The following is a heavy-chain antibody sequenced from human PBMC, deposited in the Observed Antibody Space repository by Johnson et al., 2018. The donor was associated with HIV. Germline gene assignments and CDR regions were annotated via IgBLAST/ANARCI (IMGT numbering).Heavy chain of an antibody. V-gene: IGHV3-66*01. J-gene: IGHJ3*02. CDR1: GFTVNSNY. Sequence: VQLVESGGGLVQPGGSLRLSCAAYGFTVNSNYMSWVRQAPGKGLEWVSVIYSGGSTYYADSVKGRFTISRDNSKNTLYLQMNSLRAEDTAVYYCARDDIRDGKSFDIWDQGTMVTVSS. CDR2: IYSGGST. CDR3: ARDDIRDGKSFDI.